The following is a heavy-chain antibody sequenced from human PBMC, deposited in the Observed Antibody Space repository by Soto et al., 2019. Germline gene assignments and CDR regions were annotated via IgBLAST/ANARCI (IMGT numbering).Heavy chain of an antibody. CDR2: IYYSGSP. D-gene: IGHD3-16*01. CDR1: GGTISSYD. CDR3: ARGHISAWYYFHH. Sequence: SETLSLTCTVSGGTISSYDWSWIRQPPGKGLEWIGYIYYSGSPNYNPSLKSRVTMSLDPSKNQFSLRLSSVTAADTAMYYCARGHISAWYYFHHWGQGTLVTVSS. J-gene: IGHJ4*02. V-gene: IGHV4-59*01.